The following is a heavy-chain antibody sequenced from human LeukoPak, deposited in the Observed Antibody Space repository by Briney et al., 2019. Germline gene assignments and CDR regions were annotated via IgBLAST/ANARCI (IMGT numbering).Heavy chain of an antibody. V-gene: IGHV3-7*01. CDR3: VKALGSPTSDS. D-gene: IGHD3-16*01. CDR2: IKPDGSEK. CDR1: GFTFTNSC. J-gene: IGHJ4*02. Sequence: PAGSLTLSCAASGFTFTNSCMSWVRQPPGKGLEWVANIKPDGSEKYYLGSVEGRFITARDTTEHSPSMQMDRPRGETTGFYYCVKALGSPTSDSWGQGTLVTVSS.